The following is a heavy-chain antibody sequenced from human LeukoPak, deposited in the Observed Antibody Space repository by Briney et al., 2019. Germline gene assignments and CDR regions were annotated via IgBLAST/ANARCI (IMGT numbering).Heavy chain of an antibody. J-gene: IGHJ5*02. CDR3: ARGGISWFDP. Sequence: SETLSLTCTVSGGSISSYYWSWIREPPGKGLEWIGSIYYSGSTNYNPSLKSRVTISVDTSKNQFSLKLSSVTAADTAVYYCARGGISWFDPWGQGTLVTVSS. V-gene: IGHV4-59*01. CDR2: IYYSGST. D-gene: IGHD6-13*01. CDR1: GGSISSYY.